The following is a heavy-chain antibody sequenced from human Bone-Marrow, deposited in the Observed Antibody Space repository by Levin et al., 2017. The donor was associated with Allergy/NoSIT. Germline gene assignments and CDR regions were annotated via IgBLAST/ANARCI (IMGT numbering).Heavy chain of an antibody. J-gene: IGHJ4*02. D-gene: IGHD1-20*01. CDR2: IKTDGSAT. Sequence: QPGGSLRLSCGASGFTFSSHWMHWVRQAPGKGLVWVSQIKTDGSATDYADSVKGRFTISRDNAKNTLYLQMNSLRAEDTAVYYCGRGYNFGLDYWGQGTLVTVSS. CDR3: GRGYNFGLDY. V-gene: IGHV3-74*01. CDR1: GFTFSSHW.